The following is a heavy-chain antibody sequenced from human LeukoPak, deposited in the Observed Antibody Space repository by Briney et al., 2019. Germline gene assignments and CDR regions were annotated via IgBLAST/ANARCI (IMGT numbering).Heavy chain of an antibody. CDR1: GYTFTGYY. CDR2: INPNSGGT. J-gene: IGHJ6*02. Sequence: GASVKVSCKASGYTFTGYYMHWVRQAPGQGLEWMGWINPNSGGTNYAQKFQGWVTMTRDTSISTAYMELSRLRSDDTAVYYCARDTPSAYGMDVWGQGTTVTVSS. CDR3: ARDTPSAYGMDV. V-gene: IGHV1-2*04.